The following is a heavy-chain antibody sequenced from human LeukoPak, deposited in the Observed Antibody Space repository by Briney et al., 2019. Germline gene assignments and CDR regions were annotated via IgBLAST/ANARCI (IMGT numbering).Heavy chain of an antibody. J-gene: IGHJ4*02. CDR3: ARDGTLPVIYYFDY. CDR1: GLTFSSYS. CDR2: ISSSSSYI. Sequence: PGGSLRLSCAASGLTFSSYSMNWVRQAPGKGLEWVSSISSSSSYIYYADSVKGRFTISRDNAKNSLYLQMNSLRAEDTAVYYCARDGTLPVIYYFDYWGQGTLVTVSS. V-gene: IGHV3-21*01. D-gene: IGHD2-21*01.